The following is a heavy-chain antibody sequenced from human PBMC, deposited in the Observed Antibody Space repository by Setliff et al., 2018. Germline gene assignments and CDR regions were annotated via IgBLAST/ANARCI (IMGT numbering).Heavy chain of an antibody. J-gene: IGHJ4*02. CDR2: INPNSGVT. V-gene: IGHV1-2*02. CDR3: ARVSEQYLAFDY. CDR1: GYTFGAHY. D-gene: IGHD4-4*01. Sequence: GASVKVSCKASGYTFGAHYIHWVRQAPGQGFEWMGWINPNSGVTNYAQKFQGRVTMTRDTSISTAYMELSSLRSDDTAVYYCARVSEQYLAFDYWGQGTLVTVSS.